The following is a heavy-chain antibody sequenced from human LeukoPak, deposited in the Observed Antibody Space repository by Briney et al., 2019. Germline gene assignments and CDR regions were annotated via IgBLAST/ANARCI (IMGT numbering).Heavy chain of an antibody. D-gene: IGHD1-1*01. CDR2: IYYSGST. Sequence: PSETLSLTCTVSGGSISSGDYYWSWIRQPPGKGLEWIGYIYYSGSTYYNPSLKSRVTISVDTSKNQFSLKLSSVTAADTAVYYCARSTTYRSTWNIDNWGQGTLVTVSS. J-gene: IGHJ4*02. CDR3: ARSTTYRSTWNIDN. CDR1: GGSISSGDYY. V-gene: IGHV4-30-4*08.